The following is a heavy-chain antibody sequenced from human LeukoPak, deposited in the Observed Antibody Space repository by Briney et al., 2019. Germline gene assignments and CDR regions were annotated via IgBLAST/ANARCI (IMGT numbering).Heavy chain of an antibody. Sequence: SETLSLTCTVSGGSISSGGYYWSWIRQHPGKGLEWIGYIYYSGSTNYNPSLKSRVTISVDTSKNQFSLKLSSVTAADTAVYYCARGSNPYYFDYWGQGTLVTVSS. J-gene: IGHJ4*02. V-gene: IGHV4-61*08. CDR3: ARGSNPYYFDY. CDR2: IYYSGST. D-gene: IGHD4-11*01. CDR1: GGSISSGGYY.